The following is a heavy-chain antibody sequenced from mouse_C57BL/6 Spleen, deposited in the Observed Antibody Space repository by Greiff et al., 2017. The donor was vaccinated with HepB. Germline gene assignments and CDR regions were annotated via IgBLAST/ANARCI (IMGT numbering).Heavy chain of an antibody. V-gene: IGHV1-59*01. J-gene: IGHJ2*01. D-gene: IGHD2-5*01. CDR2: IDPSDSYT. Sequence: QVQLKQPGAELVRPGPSVKLSCKASGYTFTSYWMHWVKQRPGQGLEWIGVIDPSDSYTNYNQKFKGKATLTVDTSSSTAYMQLSSLTSEDSAVYYCARSYYSNSFDYWGQGTTLTVSS. CDR1: GYTFTSYW. CDR3: ARSYYSNSFDY.